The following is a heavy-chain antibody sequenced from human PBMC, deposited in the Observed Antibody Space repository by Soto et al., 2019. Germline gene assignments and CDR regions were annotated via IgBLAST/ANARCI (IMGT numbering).Heavy chain of an antibody. Sequence: GASVKVSCKASGGTFSSYAISWVRQAPGQGLEWMGGIIPIFGTTNYAQKFQGRVTITADESTSTAYMELSSLRSEDTAVYYCARDLDTAMPTEDYYYYYGMDVWGQGTTVTVSS. CDR3: ARDLDTAMPTEDYYYYYGMDV. D-gene: IGHD5-18*01. CDR2: IIPIFGTT. CDR1: GGTFSSYA. J-gene: IGHJ6*02. V-gene: IGHV1-69*13.